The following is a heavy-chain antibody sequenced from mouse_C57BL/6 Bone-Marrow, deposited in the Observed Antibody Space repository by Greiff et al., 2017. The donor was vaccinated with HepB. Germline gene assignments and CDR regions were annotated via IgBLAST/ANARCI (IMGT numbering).Heavy chain of an antibody. CDR3: ARAPPYYYGSSGWFAY. D-gene: IGHD1-1*01. CDR1: GYTFTSYW. CDR2: INPSNGGT. J-gene: IGHJ3*01. Sequence: QVQLQQPGTELVKPGASVKLSCKASGYTFTSYWMHWVKQRPGQGLEWIGNINPSNGGTNYNEKFKSKATLTVDKSSSTAYMQLSSLTSEDSAVYYCARAPPYYYGSSGWFAYWGQGTLVTVSA. V-gene: IGHV1-53*01.